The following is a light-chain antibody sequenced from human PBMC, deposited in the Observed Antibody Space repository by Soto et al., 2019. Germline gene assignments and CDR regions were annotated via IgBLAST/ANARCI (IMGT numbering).Light chain of an antibody. J-gene: IGKJ4*01. V-gene: IGKV1-33*01. CDR1: RDITYY. CDR3: QHCDNLPLT. Sequence: DIQMTQSPSSLSAFVGERVTITCQASRDITYYLNWYQQKPGKAPKLLIYDASNLETGVPSRFSGSGSETDFTFTISGLQPEDIATYYCQHCDNLPLTFGGGTKVEIK. CDR2: DAS.